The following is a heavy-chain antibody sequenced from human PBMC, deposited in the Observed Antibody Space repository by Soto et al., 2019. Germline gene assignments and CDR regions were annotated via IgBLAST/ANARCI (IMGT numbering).Heavy chain of an antibody. CDR1: GGSISSGDYY. V-gene: IGHV4-30-4*02. D-gene: IGHD3-9*01. Sequence: PSETLSLTCTVSGGSISSGDYYWSWIRQPPGKGLEWIGYIYYSGSTYYNPSLKSRVTISVDTSKNQFSLKLSSVTAADTAVYYCARDLNDYDILTGYYYYYGMDVWGQGTTVTVSS. CDR3: ARDLNDYDILTGYYYYYGMDV. CDR2: IYYSGST. J-gene: IGHJ6*02.